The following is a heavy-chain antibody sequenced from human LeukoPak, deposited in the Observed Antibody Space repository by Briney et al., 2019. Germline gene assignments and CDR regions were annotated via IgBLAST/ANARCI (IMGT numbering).Heavy chain of an antibody. Sequence: GGSLTLTFAASGFAFRTYATTWVRQAPARGLEWVAAISGRGDSTYYADSAEGRFTISRDNPKNTLYLQMNSLRAEDTAVYYCVKDVVTRMGAPYDCWGQGALVTVSS. CDR3: VKDVVTRMGAPYDC. V-gene: IGHV3-23*01. CDR1: GFAFRTYA. D-gene: IGHD3-16*01. CDR2: ISGRGDST. J-gene: IGHJ4*02.